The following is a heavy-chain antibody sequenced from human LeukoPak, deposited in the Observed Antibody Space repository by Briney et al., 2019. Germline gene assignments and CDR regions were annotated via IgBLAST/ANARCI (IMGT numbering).Heavy chain of an antibody. Sequence: ASVKVSCKASGYTFTSYYMHWVRQAPGQGLGWMGIINPSGGSTSYAQKFQGRVTMTRDMSTSTVYMELSSLRSEDTAVYYCASGKTYYDYVWGSYRLGYYFDYWGQGTLVTVSS. CDR1: GYTFTSYY. CDR3: ASGKTYYDYVWGSYRLGYYFDY. CDR2: INPSGGST. V-gene: IGHV1-46*01. D-gene: IGHD3-16*02. J-gene: IGHJ4*02.